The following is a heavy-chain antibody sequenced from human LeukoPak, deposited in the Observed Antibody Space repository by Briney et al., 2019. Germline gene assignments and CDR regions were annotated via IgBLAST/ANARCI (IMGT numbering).Heavy chain of an antibody. V-gene: IGHV1-8*03. CDR1: GYTFTSYD. D-gene: IGHD3-3*01. J-gene: IGHJ3*02. CDR3: ARGLSSITIFGVVIPDAFDI. Sequence: ASVKVSCKASGYTFTSYDINWVRQATGQGLEWMGWMNPNSGNTGYAQKFQGRVTITRNTSISTAYMELSSLRSEDTAVYYCARGLSSITIFGVVIPDAFDIWGQGTMVTVSS. CDR2: MNPNSGNT.